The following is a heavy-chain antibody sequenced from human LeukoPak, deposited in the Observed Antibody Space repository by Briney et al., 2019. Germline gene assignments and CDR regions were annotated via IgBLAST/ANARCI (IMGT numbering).Heavy chain of an antibody. D-gene: IGHD3-16*01. Sequence: GGSLILSCVASGFTFSRHWMAWVRQAPGKGLEWVANIKKDGREIYYMDSVKGRFTISRDNAKNSLYLQMNSLRAEDTAVYYCARDGPYGGVDYWGQGTLVTVSS. V-gene: IGHV3-7*01. CDR3: ARDGPYGGVDY. CDR1: GFTFSRHW. J-gene: IGHJ4*02. CDR2: IKKDGREI.